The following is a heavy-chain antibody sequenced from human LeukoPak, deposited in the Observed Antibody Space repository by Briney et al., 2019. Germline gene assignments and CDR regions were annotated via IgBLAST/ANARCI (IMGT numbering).Heavy chain of an antibody. V-gene: IGHV3-49*04. CDR3: TRERETYYYDSSGYAADY. Sequence: PGGSLRLSCAASGFTFSNAWMSWVRQAPGKGLEWVGFIRSKAYGGTTEYAASVKGRFTISRDDSKSIAYLQMNSLKTEDTAVYYCTRERETYYYDSSGYAADYWGQGTLVTVSS. J-gene: IGHJ4*02. CDR2: IRSKAYGGTT. CDR1: GFTFSNAW. D-gene: IGHD3-22*01.